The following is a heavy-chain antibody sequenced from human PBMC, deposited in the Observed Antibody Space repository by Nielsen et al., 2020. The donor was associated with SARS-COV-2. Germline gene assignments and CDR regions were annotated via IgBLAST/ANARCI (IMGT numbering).Heavy chain of an antibody. CDR2: IYPGDSDT. Sequence: GGSLRLSCKGSGYSFTSYWIGWVRQMPGKGLEWMGIIYPGDSDTRYSPSFQGQVTISADKSISTAYLQWSSLKASDTAMYYCAKVESSSWYYFAYWGQGTLVTVSS. V-gene: IGHV5-51*01. J-gene: IGHJ4*02. CDR3: AKVESSSWYYFAY. D-gene: IGHD6-13*01. CDR1: GYSFTSYW.